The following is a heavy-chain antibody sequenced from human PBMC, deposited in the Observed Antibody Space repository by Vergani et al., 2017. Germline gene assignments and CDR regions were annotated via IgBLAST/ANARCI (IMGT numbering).Heavy chain of an antibody. CDR3: TTPTKWELRYYFDY. J-gene: IGHJ4*02. CDR1: EFTFSNYA. V-gene: IGHV3-23*01. CDR2: ISGSGVSA. D-gene: IGHD3-9*01. Sequence: EVQLLESGGGLVQPGGSLRLTCAASEFTFSNYAMNWVRQAPVKGLEWVSGISGSGVSAYYTDSVKGRFTISRDNSKNMLFLQMNNLRTEDTAIYCCTTPTKWELRYYFDYWGQGTLVTVSS.